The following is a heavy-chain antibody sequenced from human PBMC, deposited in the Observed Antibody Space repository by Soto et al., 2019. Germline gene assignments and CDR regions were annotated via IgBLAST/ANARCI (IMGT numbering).Heavy chain of an antibody. CDR1: GFSFTVYP. V-gene: IGHV3-30*18. CDR3: AKDQASGQGSFNS. Sequence: GGSLTRSCSPPGFSFTVYPKQSPRPLTDKGLEWXALIXXXRXTXXXAXXXXGRFTISRDNSKNTLFLQMNSLRADDTAVYYCAKDQASGQGSFNSWGQGTLVTDSS. CDR2: IXXXRXTX. J-gene: IGHJ4*02.